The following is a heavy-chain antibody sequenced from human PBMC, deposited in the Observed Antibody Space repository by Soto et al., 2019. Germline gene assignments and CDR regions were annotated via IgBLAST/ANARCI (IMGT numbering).Heavy chain of an antibody. D-gene: IGHD1-26*01. CDR2: ISWDGYNT. J-gene: IGHJ4*02. V-gene: IGHV3-43*01. CDR1: GFSFDDYT. CDR3: AKDNGLVGGKDY. Sequence: EVQLVESGGVVVQPGGSLRLSCAASGFSFDDYTMHWVRQAPGKGLEWVSLISWDGYNTYYADSVKGRFTISRDKSTNSLYLQMNSVRTVDTAVYYCAKDNGLVGGKDYWGQGTLVTVSS.